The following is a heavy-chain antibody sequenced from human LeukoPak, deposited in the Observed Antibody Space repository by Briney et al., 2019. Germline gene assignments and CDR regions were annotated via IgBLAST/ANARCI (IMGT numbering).Heavy chain of an antibody. D-gene: IGHD2-2*01. V-gene: IGHV3-33*01. Sequence: PGRSLRLSCAASGLTFSNYGMHWVRQAPGKGLEWVALIWHDGSNKYYADSVKGRFTISRDNSKNTLYLQMNSLRAEDTAVYYCARDRCSSTSCPNYYYYYYGMDVWGQGTTVTVSS. CDR2: IWHDGSNK. J-gene: IGHJ6*02. CDR3: ARDRCSSTSCPNYYYYYYGMDV. CDR1: GLTFSNYG.